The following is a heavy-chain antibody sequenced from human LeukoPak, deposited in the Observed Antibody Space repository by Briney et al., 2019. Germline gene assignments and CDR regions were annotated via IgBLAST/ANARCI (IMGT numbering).Heavy chain of an antibody. J-gene: IGHJ6*02. D-gene: IGHD3-22*01. CDR2: IYSGGST. V-gene: IGHV3-66*01. Sequence: GGSLRLSCAAPGFTVSSNYMSWVRQAPGKGLEWVSVIYSGGSTYYADSVKGRFTISRDNSKNTLYLQVNSLRAEDTAVYYCASPTNYDSSGYYFQYYYYGMDVWGQGTTVTVSS. CDR1: GFTVSSNY. CDR3: ASPTNYDSSGYYFQYYYYGMDV.